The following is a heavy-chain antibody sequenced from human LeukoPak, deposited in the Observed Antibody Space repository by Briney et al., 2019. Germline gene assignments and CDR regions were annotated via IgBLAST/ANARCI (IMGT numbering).Heavy chain of an antibody. CDR2: IYYSGST. D-gene: IGHD5-24*01. CDR1: GGSISSSSYY. CDR3: ARTMATPEYYFYYYMDV. Sequence: SETLSLTCTVSGGSISSSSYYWGWIRQPPGKGLEWIGIIYYSGSTYYNPSLKSRVTISVDTSKNQFSLKLSSVTAADTAVYYCARTMATPEYYFYYYMDVWGKGTTVTVSS. J-gene: IGHJ6*03. V-gene: IGHV4-39*01.